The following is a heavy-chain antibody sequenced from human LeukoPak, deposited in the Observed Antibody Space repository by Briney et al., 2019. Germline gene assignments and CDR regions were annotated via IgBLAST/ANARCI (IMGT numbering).Heavy chain of an antibody. CDR2: IRSSSSYI. J-gene: IGHJ4*02. Sequence: GGSRRLSCAASGFTFSSYSMNWVRQAPGKGLEWVSFIRSSSSYIYYADSVKGRFTISRDNAKNSLYLQMNSLRAEDTAVYYCARPGIAVAGEFFDYWGQGTLVTVSS. CDR3: ARPGIAVAGEFFDY. CDR1: GFTFSSYS. V-gene: IGHV3-21*01. D-gene: IGHD6-19*01.